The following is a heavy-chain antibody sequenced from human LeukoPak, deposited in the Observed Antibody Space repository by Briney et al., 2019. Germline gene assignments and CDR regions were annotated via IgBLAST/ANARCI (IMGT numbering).Heavy chain of an antibody. V-gene: IGHV1-2*02. Sequence: ASVKVSCKASGGTFTGYYMHWVRQAPGQGLEWMGWISPNSGGTNYAQKFQDRVTMTRDTSISTAYMELSRLRSDDTAVYYCARTHSYCSGGTCYFDYWGQGTLVTVSS. D-gene: IGHD2-15*01. CDR3: ARTHSYCSGGTCYFDY. CDR1: GGTFTGYY. J-gene: IGHJ4*02. CDR2: ISPNSGGT.